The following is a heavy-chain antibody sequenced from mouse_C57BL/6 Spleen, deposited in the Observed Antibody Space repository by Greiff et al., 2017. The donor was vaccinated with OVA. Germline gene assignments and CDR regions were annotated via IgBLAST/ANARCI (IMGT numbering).Heavy chain of an antibody. CDR3: ARGGGSSYNGYVDV. J-gene: IGHJ1*03. CDR1: GYTFTSYW. CDR2: IHPNSGST. D-gene: IGHD1-1*01. V-gene: IGHV1-64*01. Sequence: VQLQQPGAELVKPGASVKLSCKASGYTFTSYWMHWVKQRPGQGLEWIGMIHPNSGSTNYNEKFKSKATLTVDKSSSTAYMQLSSLTSEDSAVYYCARGGGSSYNGYVDVWGTGTTVTVSS.